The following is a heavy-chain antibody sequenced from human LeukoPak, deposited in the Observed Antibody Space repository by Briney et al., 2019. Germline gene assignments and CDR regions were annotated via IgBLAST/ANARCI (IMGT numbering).Heavy chain of an antibody. Sequence: GESLTLACALSGFTFNDFAMNWVRHAPEEGLEWVSFISGDGGSTYYADSVKGRFTISRDNSKNSLYLQMNSLRAEDTAVYYCARPYGSGSYYNVGYWGQGTLVTVSS. CDR2: ISGDGGST. D-gene: IGHD3-10*01. CDR1: GFTFNDFA. V-gene: IGHV3-43*02. J-gene: IGHJ4*02. CDR3: ARPYGSGSYYNVGY.